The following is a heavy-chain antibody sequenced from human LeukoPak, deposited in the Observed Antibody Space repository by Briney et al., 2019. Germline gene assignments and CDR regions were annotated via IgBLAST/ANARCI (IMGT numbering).Heavy chain of an antibody. CDR2: LSVST. J-gene: IGHJ4*02. CDR1: GFTFRSYA. V-gene: IGHV3-23*01. Sequence: GGSLRLSCAASGFTFRSYAMSWVRQAPGKGLEWVSSLSVSTYYADSVKGRFTISRDNSKNTLFLQMNSLRAEDTAVYYCAKASPSSYCGTTSCSENFDYWGQATMVT. D-gene: IGHD2-2*01. CDR3: AKASPSSYCGTTSCSENFDY.